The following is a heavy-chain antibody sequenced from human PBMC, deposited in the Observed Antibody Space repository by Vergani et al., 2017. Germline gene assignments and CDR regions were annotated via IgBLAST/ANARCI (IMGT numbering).Heavy chain of an antibody. CDR1: GGSISSYY. D-gene: IGHD5-12*01. Sequence: QVQLQESGPGLVKPSETLSLTCTVSGGSISSYYWRWIRQPPGKGLEWIGYIYYSGSTNYNPPLKSRVTISVDTSKNLFSLKLSSVTAADTAVYYCARGVRDIVATKGVDYFDYWGQGTLVTVSS. V-gene: IGHV4-59*01. J-gene: IGHJ4*02. CDR2: IYYSGST. CDR3: ARGVRDIVATKGVDYFDY.